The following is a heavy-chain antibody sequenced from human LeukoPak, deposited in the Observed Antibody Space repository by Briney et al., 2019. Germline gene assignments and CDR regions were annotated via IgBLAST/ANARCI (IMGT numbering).Heavy chain of an antibody. D-gene: IGHD1-20*01. Sequence: SETLSLTCTVSGGSISSYYWSWIRQPAGKGLEWIGRICTSGSTNYNPSLKSRVTLSVDTSKNQFSLKLSSVTAADTAVYYCARERPKYNWNYNWFDPWGQGTLVTVSS. CDR1: GGSISSYY. J-gene: IGHJ5*02. V-gene: IGHV4-4*07. CDR2: ICTSGST. CDR3: ARERPKYNWNYNWFDP.